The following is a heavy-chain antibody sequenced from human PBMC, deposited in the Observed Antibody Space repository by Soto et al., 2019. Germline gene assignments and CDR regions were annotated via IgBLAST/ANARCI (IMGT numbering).Heavy chain of an antibody. V-gene: IGHV1-8*02. CDR3: ARNRRETVDFAY. J-gene: IGHJ4*02. CDR1: GYTFTTYD. CDR2: MNPYNGDT. Sequence: QVQLVQSGAEVKKPGASVKVSCKASGYTFTTYDVNWMRQATGQGPEWLGWMNPYNGDTGYAQKFQGRVTLTRDTAMNTAYLELSSLTYEDTAVYYCARNRRETVDFAYWGQGALVTVSS. D-gene: IGHD1-1*01.